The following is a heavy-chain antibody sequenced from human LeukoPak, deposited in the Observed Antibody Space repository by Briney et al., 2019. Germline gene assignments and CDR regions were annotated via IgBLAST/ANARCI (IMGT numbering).Heavy chain of an antibody. D-gene: IGHD3-22*01. Sequence: PGGSLRLSCAASRFTFSDFWMHWVRQAPGKGLVWVSRINSDGSDTTYADSVKGRFTISRDNAKNTLYLQMNSLRAEDTAVYYCARGAYYYETSGYYYGGYFDYWGQGTLVTVSS. J-gene: IGHJ4*02. V-gene: IGHV3-74*01. CDR1: RFTFSDFW. CDR2: INSDGSDT. CDR3: ARGAYYYETSGYYYGGYFDY.